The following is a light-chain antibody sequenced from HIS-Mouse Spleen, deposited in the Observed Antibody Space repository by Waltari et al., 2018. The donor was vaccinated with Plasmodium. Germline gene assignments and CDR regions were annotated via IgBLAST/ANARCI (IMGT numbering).Light chain of an antibody. J-gene: IGLJ3*02. CDR3: YSTDSSGNHRV. V-gene: IGLV3-10*01. CDR2: EDS. CDR1: AFPKTY. Sequence: SYELTQPPSVSVSPGQPARITCSGDAFPKTYAYWYHQKSGQAPVMVIYEDSKRPSGSTERLSGSSSGTMATLTISGAQVEDEGDYDWYSTDSSGNHRVFGGGTKLTV.